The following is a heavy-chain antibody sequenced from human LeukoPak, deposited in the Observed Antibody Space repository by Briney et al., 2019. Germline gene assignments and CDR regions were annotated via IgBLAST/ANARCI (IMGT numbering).Heavy chain of an antibody. J-gene: IGHJ6*02. CDR1: GFTFSSYS. Sequence: GGSLRLSCAASGFTFSSYSMNWVRQAPGKGLEWVSSISSSSSYIYYADSVKGRFTISRDNAKNSLYLQVNSLRAEDTAVYYCARDGVAAAGSGYYYGMDVWGQGTTVTVSS. V-gene: IGHV3-21*01. CDR2: ISSSSSYI. CDR3: ARDGVAAAGSGYYYGMDV. D-gene: IGHD6-13*01.